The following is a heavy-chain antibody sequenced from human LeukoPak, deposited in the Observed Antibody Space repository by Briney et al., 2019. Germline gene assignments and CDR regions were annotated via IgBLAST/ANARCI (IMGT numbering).Heavy chain of an antibody. CDR1: GFTFSSYA. CDR3: AKDRGGWDNNWFDP. V-gene: IGHV3-23*01. Sequence: PGGSLRLSCAASGFTFSSYAMSWVRQAPGKGLEWVSAISGSGGSTYYADSVKGRFPISRDNSKNTLYLQMNSLRAEDTAVYYCAKDRGGWDNNWFDPWGQGTLVTVSS. CDR2: ISGSGGST. J-gene: IGHJ5*02. D-gene: IGHD6-19*01.